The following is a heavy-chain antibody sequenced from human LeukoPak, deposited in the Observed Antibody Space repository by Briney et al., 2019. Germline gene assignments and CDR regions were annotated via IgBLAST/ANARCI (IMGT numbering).Heavy chain of an antibody. D-gene: IGHD2-21*01. CDR2: IKQDESEK. CDR1: GFTFSSYS. CDR3: AREDPRVNY. Sequence: GGSLRLSCAASGFTFSSYSMNWVRQAPGKGLEWVANIKQDESEKYYVDSVKGRFTISRDNAKNSLYLQMNSLRAEDTAVYYCAREDPRVNYWGQGTLVTVSS. J-gene: IGHJ4*02. V-gene: IGHV3-7*01.